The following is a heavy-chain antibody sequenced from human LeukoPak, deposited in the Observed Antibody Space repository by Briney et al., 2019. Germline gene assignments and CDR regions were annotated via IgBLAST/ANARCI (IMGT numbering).Heavy chain of an antibody. Sequence: ASVNVSCKTSGYTFTNYFVHWVRQAPGQGLEWMGYIIPDSGGADYDQRFQGRVTMTRDKSISTVYMELSSLRSDDTAVYYCSTEDQHCSGANCGKYWGQGTLVTVSS. CDR3: STEDQHCSGANCGKY. V-gene: IGHV1-2*02. CDR1: GYTFTNYF. CDR2: IIPDSGGA. D-gene: IGHD2-15*01. J-gene: IGHJ4*02.